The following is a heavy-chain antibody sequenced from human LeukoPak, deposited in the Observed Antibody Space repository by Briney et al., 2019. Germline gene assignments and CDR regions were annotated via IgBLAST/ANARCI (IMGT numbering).Heavy chain of an antibody. Sequence: GASVKVSCKASGGTFSSYAISWVRQAPGQGLEWMGGIIPIFGTANYAQKFQGRVTITADESTSTAYMELSSLRSEDTAVYYCARGRFSTYYPGEDAFDIWGQGTMVTVSS. D-gene: IGHD3-10*01. CDR1: GGTFSSYA. CDR3: ARGRFSTYYPGEDAFDI. CDR2: IIPIFGTA. J-gene: IGHJ3*02. V-gene: IGHV1-69*13.